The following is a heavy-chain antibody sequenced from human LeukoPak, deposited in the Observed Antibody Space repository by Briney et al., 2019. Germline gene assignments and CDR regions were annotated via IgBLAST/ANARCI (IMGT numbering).Heavy chain of an antibody. D-gene: IGHD3-10*01. CDR3: AKDPGV. V-gene: IGHV3-30*18. Sequence: GGSLRLSCAASGFTFSSYGMHWVRQAPGKGLEWVAVISYDGSNKYYADSVKGRCTISRDNSKNSLYLQMNSLRAEDTAVYYCAKDPGVWGQGTLVTVSS. J-gene: IGHJ4*02. CDR1: GFTFSSYG. CDR2: ISYDGSNK.